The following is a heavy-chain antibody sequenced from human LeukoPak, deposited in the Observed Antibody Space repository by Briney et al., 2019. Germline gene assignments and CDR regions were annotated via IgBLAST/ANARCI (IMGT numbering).Heavy chain of an antibody. CDR1: SGSISSYY. CDR3: ARQTEDNYYYYGMDV. J-gene: IGHJ6*02. Sequence: PSETLSLTCTVSSGSISSYYWTWIRQPPGKGLEWIGYIYYSGGTNYNPSLESRVTISVDTSKNQFSLKLSSVTAADTAVYYCARQTEDNYYYYGMDVWGQGTTVTVSS. V-gene: IGHV4-59*08. CDR2: IYYSGGT.